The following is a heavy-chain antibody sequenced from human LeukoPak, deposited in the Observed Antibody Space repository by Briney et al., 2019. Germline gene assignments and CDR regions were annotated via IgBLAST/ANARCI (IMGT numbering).Heavy chain of an antibody. CDR3: ARNRDLAAADY. V-gene: IGHV4-61*02. J-gene: IGHJ4*02. D-gene: IGHD6-13*01. CDR2: IYTSGST. CDR1: GGSISSGSYY. Sequence: SQTLSLTCTVSGGSISSGSYYWSWIRQPAGKGXEWIGRIYTSGSTNYNPSLKSRVTISVDTSKNQFSLKLSSVTAADTAVYYCARNRDLAAADYWGQGTLVTVSS.